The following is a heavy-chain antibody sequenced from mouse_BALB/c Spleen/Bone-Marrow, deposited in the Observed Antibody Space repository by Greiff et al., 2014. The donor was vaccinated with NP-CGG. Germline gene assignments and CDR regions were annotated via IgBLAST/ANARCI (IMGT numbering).Heavy chain of an antibody. J-gene: IGHJ1*01. CDR3: ARDRTTATLYWYFDV. CDR1: GFTFTDYY. D-gene: IGHD1-2*01. CDR2: IRNKANGYTT. V-gene: IGHV7-3*02. Sequence: DVHLVESGGGLVQPGGSLRLSCATSGFTFTDYYMSWVRQPPGKALEWLGFIRNKANGYTTEYSASEKGRLTISRDNSQSILYLRMNTLRAEDSATYYCARDRTTATLYWYFDVWGAGTTVTVSS.